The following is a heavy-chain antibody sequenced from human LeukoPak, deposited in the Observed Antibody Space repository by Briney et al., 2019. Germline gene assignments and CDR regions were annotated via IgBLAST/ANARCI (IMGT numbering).Heavy chain of an antibody. CDR1: GFTFSSHW. CDR3: ARALAAGATY. Sequence: GGSLRLSCEASGFTFSSHWMHWVRQAPGKGLVWVSRINSDGSSTSYADFVKGRFTISRDNAKNTVYLQMNSLRAEDSAEYYCARALAAGATYWGQGTLVTVSS. D-gene: IGHD6-13*01. CDR2: INSDGSST. V-gene: IGHV3-74*01. J-gene: IGHJ4*02.